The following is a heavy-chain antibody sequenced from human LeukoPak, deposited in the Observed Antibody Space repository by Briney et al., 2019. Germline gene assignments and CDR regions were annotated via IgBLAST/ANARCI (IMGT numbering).Heavy chain of an antibody. CDR1: GFTFSSYA. D-gene: IGHD5-12*01. CDR3: AKEGFMMATIYPSDFGAFDI. CDR2: ISGSGGST. V-gene: IGHV3-23*01. Sequence: GGSLRLSCAASGFTFSSYAMSWVRQALGKGLEWVSAISGSGGSTYYADSVKGRFTISRDNSKNTLYLQMNSLRAEDTAVYYCAKEGFMMATIYPSDFGAFDIWGQGTMVTVSS. J-gene: IGHJ3*02.